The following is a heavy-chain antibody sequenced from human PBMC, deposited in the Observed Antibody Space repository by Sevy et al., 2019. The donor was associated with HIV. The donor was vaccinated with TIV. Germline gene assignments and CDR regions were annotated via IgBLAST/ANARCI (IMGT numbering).Heavy chain of an antibody. V-gene: IGHV3-7*03. CDR3: ARDQERYIDWFSMGYFDY. D-gene: IGHD3-9*01. Sequence: GGSLRLSCAASGFTFSSYWMSWVRQAPGKGLEWVANIKQDGSEKYYVDSVKGRFTISRDNAKNSLYLQMNSLRAEDTAVYYCARDQERYIDWFSMGYFDYWGQGTLVTVSS. CDR2: IKQDGSEK. J-gene: IGHJ4*02. CDR1: GFTFSSYW.